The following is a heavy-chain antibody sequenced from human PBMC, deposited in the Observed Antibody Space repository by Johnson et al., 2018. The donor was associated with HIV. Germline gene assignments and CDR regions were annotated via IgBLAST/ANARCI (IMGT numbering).Heavy chain of an antibody. CDR2: ISSSGSTI. D-gene: IGHD6-13*01. CDR3: AKHDSSSWADAFDI. V-gene: IGHV3-48*04. CDR1: GFTFSSFA. J-gene: IGHJ3*02. Sequence: VQLVESGGGLVQPGGSLRLSCAASGFTFSSFAMSWVRQAPGKGLEWVSHISSSGSTIYYADSVKGRFTISRDNAKKSLYLQMNRLRAEDTAVYYCAKHDSSSWADAFDIWGQGTMVTVSS.